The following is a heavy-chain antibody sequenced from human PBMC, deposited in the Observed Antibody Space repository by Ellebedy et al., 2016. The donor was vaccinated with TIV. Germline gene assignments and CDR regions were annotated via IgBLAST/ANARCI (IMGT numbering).Heavy chain of an antibody. CDR3: ARDCSSTSCYGRERNAFDI. V-gene: IGHV3-13*01. CDR2: IGTLDDT. Sequence: GGSLRLXCAASGFSISTYDMHWVRQASGEGLEWVSVIGTLDDTNYQDSVRGRFTISRENAKNSLYLQMNSLRAGDTAVYYCARDCSSTSCYGRERNAFDIWGQGTMVTVSS. CDR1: GFSISTYD. J-gene: IGHJ3*02. D-gene: IGHD2-2*01.